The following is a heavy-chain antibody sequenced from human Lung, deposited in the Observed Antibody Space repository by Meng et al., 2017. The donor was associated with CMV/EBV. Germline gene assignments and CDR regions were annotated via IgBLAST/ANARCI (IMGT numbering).Heavy chain of an antibody. CDR2: INPNTGGT. CDR3: ARERGLGFRGTNDAFDI. J-gene: IGHJ3*02. D-gene: IGHD3-16*01. V-gene: IGHV1-2*02. Sequence: ASVXVSCKASGYTFSLYYIHWVRQAPGQGLEWMGWINPNTGGTNSAQKFQGRVTITGDTSISTAYMELSRLNSDDTALYYCARERGLGFRGTNDAFDIWGQGTMVTVSS. CDR1: GYTFSLYY.